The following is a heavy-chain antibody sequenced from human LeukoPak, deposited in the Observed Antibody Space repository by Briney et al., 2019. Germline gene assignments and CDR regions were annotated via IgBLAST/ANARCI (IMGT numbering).Heavy chain of an antibody. D-gene: IGHD6-19*01. CDR3: AKASIAVAGTDY. CDR2: IRYDGSNK. J-gene: IGHJ4*02. CDR1: GFTFSSYG. V-gene: IGHV3-30*02. Sequence: GGSLRLSCAASGFTFSSYGMHWVRQAPGKGLEWVAFIRYDGSNKYYADSVKGRFTISRDNSKNTLYLQMNSLRAEDTAVYYRAKASIAVAGTDYWGQGTLVTVSS.